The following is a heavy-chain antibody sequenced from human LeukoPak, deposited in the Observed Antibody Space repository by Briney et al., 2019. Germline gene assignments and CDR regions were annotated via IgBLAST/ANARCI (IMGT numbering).Heavy chain of an antibody. CDR3: ARDLAGSSGDYFDF. CDR2: IYPSGST. V-gene: IGHV3-66*01. D-gene: IGHD6-13*01. J-gene: IGHJ4*02. Sequence: PGGSLRLSCAASGFTVSSRYISWVRQAPGKGLEWVSVIYPSGSTYYADSVKGRFTISRDNSKNTVHLQMNSLRAEDTAVYFCARDLAGSSGDYFDFWGQGTLVTVSS. CDR1: GFTVSSRY.